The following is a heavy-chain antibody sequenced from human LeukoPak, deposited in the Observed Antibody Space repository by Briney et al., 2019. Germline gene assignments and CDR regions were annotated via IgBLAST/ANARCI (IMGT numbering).Heavy chain of an antibody. J-gene: IGHJ4*02. CDR2: ISSSSSYI. D-gene: IGHD3-22*01. CDR3: ARGPYDSSGYFSN. CDR1: GFTFSSYS. Sequence: GGSLRLSCAASGFTFSSYSMNWVRQAPGKGLEWVSSISSSSSYIYYADSVKGRFTISRDNAKNSLYLQMNSLRAEDTAVYYCARGPYDSSGYFSNWGQGTLVTVSS. V-gene: IGHV3-21*04.